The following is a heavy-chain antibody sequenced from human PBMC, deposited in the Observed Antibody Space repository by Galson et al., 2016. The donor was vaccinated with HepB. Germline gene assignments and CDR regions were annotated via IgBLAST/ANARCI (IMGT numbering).Heavy chain of an antibody. CDR3: ARPFDSDTHYINFDS. CDR2: IHNDGRT. Sequence: SETLSLTCTVSGGSISSAFCWGWIRQSPGTGLEWIANIHNDGRTFYNPSLRSRFTISRDTPRNQFSLRLTSVTAADTAVYYCARPFDSDTHYINFDSRGQGILVTVSS. V-gene: IGHV4-39*01. J-gene: IGHJ4*02. CDR1: GGSISSAFC. D-gene: IGHD3-22*01.